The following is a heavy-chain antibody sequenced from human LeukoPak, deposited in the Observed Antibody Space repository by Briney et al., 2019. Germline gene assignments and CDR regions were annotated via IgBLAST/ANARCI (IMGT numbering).Heavy chain of an antibody. CDR2: ISSSSSTI. CDR3: ARVGVVAGDY. D-gene: IGHD2-15*01. J-gene: IGHJ4*02. Sequence: PGRPLRLSCAASGFTFSSYGMHWVRQAPGKGLEWVSYISSSSSTIYYADSVKGRFTISRDNAKNSLYLQMNSLRAEDTAVYYCARVGVVAGDYWGQGTLVTVSS. V-gene: IGHV3-48*01. CDR1: GFTFSSYG.